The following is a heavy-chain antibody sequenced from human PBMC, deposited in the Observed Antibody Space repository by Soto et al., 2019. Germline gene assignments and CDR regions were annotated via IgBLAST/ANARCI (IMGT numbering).Heavy chain of an antibody. Sequence: SETLSLTCAVSGGSISSGGYSWSWIRQPPGKGLEWIGYIYYSGSTKYNPSLKSRVTVSVDTSKNRFSLRLSSVTAADTAVYYCVRVWGGAFDFWGQGTMVTVSS. CDR3: VRVWGGAFDF. D-gene: IGHD3-10*01. CDR1: GGSISSGGYS. CDR2: IYYSGST. J-gene: IGHJ3*01. V-gene: IGHV4-61*08.